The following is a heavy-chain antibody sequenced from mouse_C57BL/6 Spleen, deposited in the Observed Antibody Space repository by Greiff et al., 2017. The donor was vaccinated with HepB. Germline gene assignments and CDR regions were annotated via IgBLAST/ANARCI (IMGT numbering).Heavy chain of an antibody. CDR1: GFTFSSYG. D-gene: IGHD2-2*01. V-gene: IGHV5-6*02. CDR2: ISSGGSYT. J-gene: IGHJ3*01. Sequence: DVMLVESGGDLVKPGGSLKLSCAASGFTFSSYGMSWVRQTPDKRLEWVATISSGGSYTYYPDSVKGRFTISRDNAKNTLYLQMSSRKSEDTAMYYCARHGTGYDGRDWFAYWGQGTLVTVSA. CDR3: ARHGTGYDGRDWFAY.